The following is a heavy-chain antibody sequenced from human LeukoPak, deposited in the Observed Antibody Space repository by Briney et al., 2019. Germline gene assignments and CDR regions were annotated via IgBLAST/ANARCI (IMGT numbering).Heavy chain of an antibody. V-gene: IGHV3-33*01. CDR2: IWDDGSKK. CDR3: ARDLGRGNTPFDY. J-gene: IGHJ4*02. CDR1: GFTFSSFG. Sequence: GGSLRLSCAASGFTFSSFGMHCVRQAPVRGLEWVAVIWDDGSKKYYADSVKGRFTISRDNSKNTVYLQMNSLRAEDTALYYCARDLGRGNTPFDYWGQGTLVTVSS. D-gene: IGHD3-16*01.